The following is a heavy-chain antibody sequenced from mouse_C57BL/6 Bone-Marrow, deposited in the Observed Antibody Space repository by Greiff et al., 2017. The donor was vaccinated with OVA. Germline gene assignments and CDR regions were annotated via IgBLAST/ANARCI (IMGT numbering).Heavy chain of an antibody. V-gene: IGHV1-69*01. CDR2: IDPSDSYT. D-gene: IGHD2-3*01. J-gene: IGHJ2*01. CDR1: GYTFTSYW. Sequence: QVQLQQPGAELVMPGASVKLSCKASGYTFTSYWMHWVKQRPGQGLEWIGEIDPSDSYTNYNQKFKGKSTLTVDKSSSTAYMQLSSLTSEDSAVYYCARRDGYCYFDYWGKGTTLTVSS. CDR3: ARRDGYCYFDY.